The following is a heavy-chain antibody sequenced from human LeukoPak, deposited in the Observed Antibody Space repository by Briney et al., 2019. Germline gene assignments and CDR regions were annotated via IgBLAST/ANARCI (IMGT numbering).Heavy chain of an antibody. V-gene: IGHV4-38-2*02. Sequence: SETLSLTCTVSGYSISSGYYWGWIRQPPGKGLEWIGSIYHSGSTYYNPSLKSRVTISVDTSKNQFSLKLSSVTAADTAVYYYASGRGRLGGNSEYYFDYWGQGTLVTVSS. CDR1: GYSISSGYY. J-gene: IGHJ4*02. D-gene: IGHD4-23*01. CDR2: IYHSGST. CDR3: ASGRGRLGGNSEYYFDY.